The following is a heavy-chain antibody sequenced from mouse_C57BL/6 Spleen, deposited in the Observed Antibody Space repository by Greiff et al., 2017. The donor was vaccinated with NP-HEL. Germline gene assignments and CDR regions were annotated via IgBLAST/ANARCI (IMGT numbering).Heavy chain of an antibody. Sequence: QVQLKQSGAELARPGASVKLSCKASGYTFTSYGISWVKQRTGQGLEWIGEIYPRSGNTYYNEKFKGKATLTADKSSSTAYMELRSLTSEDSAVYFCARGEYDYDKNYAMDYWGQGTSVTVSS. CDR3: ARGEYDYDKNYAMDY. V-gene: IGHV1-81*01. CDR1: GYTFTSYG. CDR2: IYPRSGNT. J-gene: IGHJ4*01. D-gene: IGHD2-4*01.